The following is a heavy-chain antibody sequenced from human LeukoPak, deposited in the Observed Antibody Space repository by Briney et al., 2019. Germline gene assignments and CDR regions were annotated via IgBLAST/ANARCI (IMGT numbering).Heavy chain of an antibody. CDR1: GGSISSSSYY. D-gene: IGHD3-3*01. Sequence: PSETLSLTCPVSGGSISSSSYYWGWIRQPPGKGLEWIGSIYYSGSTYYNPSLKSRATISVDTSKNQFSLKVSSVTAADTAVYYCARQSTIFGGYMDVWGKGTTVTVSS. V-gene: IGHV4-39*01. J-gene: IGHJ6*03. CDR2: IYYSGST. CDR3: ARQSTIFGGYMDV.